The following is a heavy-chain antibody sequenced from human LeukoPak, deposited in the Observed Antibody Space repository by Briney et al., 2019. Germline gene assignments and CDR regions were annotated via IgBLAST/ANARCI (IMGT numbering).Heavy chain of an antibody. D-gene: IGHD3-10*01. CDR1: GFTFSNYW. Sequence: GGSLRLSCAASGFTFSNYWMSWVRQAPGKGLEWVANIKQDGSEKYYVDSVKGRFTISRDNAKNSLYLQMNSLRAEDTAVYYCARDPTLYYGSGSGGYWGQGTLVTVSS. J-gene: IGHJ4*02. CDR2: IKQDGSEK. V-gene: IGHV3-7*01. CDR3: ARDPTLYYGSGSGGY.